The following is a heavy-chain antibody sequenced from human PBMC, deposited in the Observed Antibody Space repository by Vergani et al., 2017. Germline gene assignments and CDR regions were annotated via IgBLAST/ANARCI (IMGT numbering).Heavy chain of an antibody. CDR2: SIPIFGTP. Sequence: QVQLVQSGAEVKKPGSSVKVSCKASGVTFSSYGISWVRQAPGQGLEWMGRSIPIFGTPNYAQKFQGRVTITADESTSTADMELSSLRFEDTAVYYCATXYGGCSGDSCYSYWGQGTLVTVAS. D-gene: IGHD2-15*01. CDR3: ATXYGGCSGDSCYSY. J-gene: IGHJ4*02. CDR1: GVTFSSYG. V-gene: IGHV1-69*13.